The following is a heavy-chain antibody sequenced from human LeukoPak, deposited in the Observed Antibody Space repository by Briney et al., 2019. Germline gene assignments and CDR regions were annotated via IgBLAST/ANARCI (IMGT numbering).Heavy chain of an antibody. J-gene: IGHJ4*02. CDR2: IYYSGST. V-gene: IGHV4-59*01. Sequence: SETLSLTCTVSGGSISSYYWSWIRQPPGKGLEWIWYIYYSGSTNYNPSLKSRVTISVDTSKNQFSLKLSSVTAADTAVYYCARSDKPGYSSSWYFDYWGQGTLVTVSS. CDR3: ARSDKPGYSSSWYFDY. CDR1: GGSISSYY. D-gene: IGHD6-13*01.